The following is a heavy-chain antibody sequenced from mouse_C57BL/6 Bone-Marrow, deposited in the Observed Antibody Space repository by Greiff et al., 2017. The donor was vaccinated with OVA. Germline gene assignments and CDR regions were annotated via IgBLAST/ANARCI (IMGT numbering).Heavy chain of an antibody. V-gene: IGHV5-4*01. CDR1: GFTFSSYA. Sequence: EVKLVESGGGLVKPGGSLKLSCAASGFTFSSYAMSWVRQTPEKRLEWVATISDGGSYTYYPDNVKGRFTISRDNAKNNLYLQMSHLKSEDTAMYDCARDGHYYGSRFDYWGQGTTLTVSS. CDR2: ISDGGSYT. D-gene: IGHD1-1*01. CDR3: ARDGHYYGSRFDY. J-gene: IGHJ2*01.